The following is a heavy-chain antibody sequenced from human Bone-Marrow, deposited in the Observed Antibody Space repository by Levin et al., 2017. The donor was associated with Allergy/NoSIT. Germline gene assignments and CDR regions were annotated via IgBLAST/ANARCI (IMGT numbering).Heavy chain of an antibody. J-gene: IGHJ6*02. CDR1: GFTFSDHY. D-gene: IGHD2-15*01. V-gene: IGHV3-72*01. Sequence: GGSLRLSCATSGFTFSDHYMDWVRQAPGKGLEWVGRIRNKANSYSTDYAASVKGSFTISRDDSKNSVYLQMNSLKTEDTAVYYCARGPLGFTYYGMDVWGQGTTVTVSS. CDR2: IRNKANSYST. CDR3: ARGPLGFTYYGMDV.